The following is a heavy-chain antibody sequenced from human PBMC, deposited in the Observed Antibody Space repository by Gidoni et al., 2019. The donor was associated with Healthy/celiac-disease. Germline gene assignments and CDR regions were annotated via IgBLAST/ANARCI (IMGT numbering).Heavy chain of an antibody. CDR3: ARRAYYYDSSGYQPGDYFDY. Sequence: QLQLQESGPGLVKPSETLSLTCTVSGGSISSSSYYCGWIRQPPGKGLEWIGSIYYSGSTYYNPSLKSRVTISVDTSKNQFSLKLSSVTAADTAVYYCARRAYYYDSSGYQPGDYFDYWGQGTLVTVSS. CDR1: GGSISSSSYY. J-gene: IGHJ4*02. V-gene: IGHV4-39*01. D-gene: IGHD3-22*01. CDR2: IYYSGST.